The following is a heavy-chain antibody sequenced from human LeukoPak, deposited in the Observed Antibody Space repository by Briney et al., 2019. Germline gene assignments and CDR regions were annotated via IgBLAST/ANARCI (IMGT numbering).Heavy chain of an antibody. Sequence: KPSETLSLTCTVSGGSISSYYWSWVRQAPGKGLECVSSISSSSSYIYYADSVKGRFTISRDNAKNSLFLQMNSLRAEDTAIYYCARQERYCSSISCLDPWGQGTLVTVSS. V-gene: IGHV3-21*01. J-gene: IGHJ5*02. CDR3: ARQERYCSSISCLDP. CDR2: ISSSSSYI. CDR1: GGSISSYY. D-gene: IGHD2-2*01.